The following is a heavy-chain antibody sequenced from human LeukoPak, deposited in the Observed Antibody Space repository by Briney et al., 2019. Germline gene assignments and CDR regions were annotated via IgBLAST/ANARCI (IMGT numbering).Heavy chain of an antibody. CDR3: AKDRH. V-gene: IGHV3-74*01. J-gene: IGHJ4*02. Sequence: AGGSLRLSCAASGFTFSSYSMNWVRQAPGKGLVWVSRINSDGTVANYADSVKGRFTISRDNSKNTLHLQMNTLRAEDTAIYYCAKDRHWGQGTLVTVSS. CDR1: GFTFSSYS. CDR2: INSDGTVA.